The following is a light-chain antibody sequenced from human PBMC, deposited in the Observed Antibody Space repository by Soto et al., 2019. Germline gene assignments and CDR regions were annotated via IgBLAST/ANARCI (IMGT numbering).Light chain of an antibody. V-gene: IGKV3-20*01. CDR1: QSVSSSY. Sequence: EIVLTQSPGTLSLSPGERATLSCRASQSVSSSYLAWYQQKPGQAPRLLIYGASNRATGIPDRFSGSGSGTDFTLTISRLEPXDXXXXXXXXXXXXPYXXGQGTKLEIK. CDR3: XXXXXXPYX. J-gene: IGKJ2*01. CDR2: GAS.